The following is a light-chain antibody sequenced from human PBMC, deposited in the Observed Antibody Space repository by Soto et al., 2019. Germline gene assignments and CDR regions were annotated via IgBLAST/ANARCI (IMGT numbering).Light chain of an antibody. CDR3: QSYDSSNVV. J-gene: IGLJ2*01. CDR1: SGRIASNY. Sequence: QSVSESPGKTVTISCTGSSGRIASNYVQWYQQRPGSAPTTVIYEDNQRPSGVPDRFSGSIDRSSNSASLTISGLKTEDEADYYCQSYDSSNVVFGGGTKLTVL. V-gene: IGLV6-57*02. CDR2: EDN.